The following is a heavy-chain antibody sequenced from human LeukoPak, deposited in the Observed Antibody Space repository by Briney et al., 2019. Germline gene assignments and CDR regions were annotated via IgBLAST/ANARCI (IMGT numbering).Heavy chain of an antibody. CDR3: AKSPSATVIAAFDY. CDR1: GLTFSSHW. J-gene: IGHJ4*02. D-gene: IGHD6-13*01. Sequence: GGSLRLSCAASGLTFSSHWMHWVRQAPGKGLVWVSRITNDGSSTTYADSVKGRFTTSRDNAKNTLYLQMNSLRAEDTAVYYCAKSPSATVIAAFDYWGQGTLVTVSS. CDR2: ITNDGSST. V-gene: IGHV3-74*01.